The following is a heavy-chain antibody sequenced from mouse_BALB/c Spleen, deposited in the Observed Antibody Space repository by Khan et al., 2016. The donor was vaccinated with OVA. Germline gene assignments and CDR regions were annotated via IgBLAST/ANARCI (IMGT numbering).Heavy chain of an antibody. CDR2: IWSAGST. J-gene: IGHJ3*01. CDR1: GFSLTNYS. Sequence: QVQLKESGPGLVQPSQSLSITCTVSGFSLTNYSVHWVRQSPGKGLEWLGVIWSAGSTDYNAAFISRLTTRKDNSRSRAFFKMNSLQPNDAAVYYCARRGYDYGRGALFAYWGQGTLVTVSA. D-gene: IGHD2-4*01. CDR3: ARRGYDYGRGALFAY. V-gene: IGHV2-2*02.